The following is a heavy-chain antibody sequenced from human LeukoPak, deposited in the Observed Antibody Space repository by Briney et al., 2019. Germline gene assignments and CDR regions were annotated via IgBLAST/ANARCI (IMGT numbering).Heavy chain of an antibody. CDR1: GDTFTTYA. CDR3: ARKVPNDSSGYYYRGQFDP. J-gene: IGHJ5*02. Sequence: GASVKVSCKTSGDTFTTYAIIWVRQAPGQGLEWMGGIIPIFGTANYAQKFQGRVTITADKSTSTAYMELSSLRSEDTAVYYCARKVPNDSSGYYYRGQFDPWGQGTLVTVSS. CDR2: IIPIFGTA. D-gene: IGHD3-22*01. V-gene: IGHV1-69*06.